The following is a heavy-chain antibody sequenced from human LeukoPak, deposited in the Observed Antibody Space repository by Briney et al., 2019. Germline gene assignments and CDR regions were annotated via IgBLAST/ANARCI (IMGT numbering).Heavy chain of an antibody. CDR1: GFTFRNYW. J-gene: IGHJ4*02. D-gene: IGHD1-1*01. CDR2: ISRDGATT. Sequence: GGSLRLSCAASGFTFRNYWMHWVRQAPGRGLVWVSRISRDGATTHYAGCGKGRFTISRDNAKNMVYLQMDSLSAEDTAVYYCVRLLDIDYWGQGTLVTVSS. V-gene: IGHV3-74*01. CDR3: VRLLDIDY.